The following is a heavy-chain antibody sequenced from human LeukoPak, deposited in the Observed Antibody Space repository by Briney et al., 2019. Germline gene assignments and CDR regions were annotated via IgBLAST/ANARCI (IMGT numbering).Heavy chain of an antibody. J-gene: IGHJ4*02. D-gene: IGHD2-2*01. V-gene: IGHV4-59*08. CDR3: ARSGIYCSSISCTQWLGYFDY. CDR2: IHYSGST. Sequence: SETLSLTCAVSGGSISSYYWSWIRQPPGKGLEWIGYIHYSGSTNYNPSLKSRVTISVDTSKNQFSLRLSSVTAADTAVYYCARSGIYCSSISCTQWLGYFDYWGQGSLVTVSS. CDR1: GGSISSYY.